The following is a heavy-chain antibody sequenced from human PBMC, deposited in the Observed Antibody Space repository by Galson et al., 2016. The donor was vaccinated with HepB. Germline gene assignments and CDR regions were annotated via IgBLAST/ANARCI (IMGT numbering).Heavy chain of an antibody. J-gene: IGHJ4*02. CDR1: GFTFSDYV. CDR2: ISGSGGST. CDR3: ARDDRATVTPYYFDY. Sequence: SLRLSCAASGFTFSDYVISWVRQAPGKGLEWVSLISGSGGSTYYADSVKGRFTISRDNSKNTLYLQMNSLRAEDTAVYYCARDDRATVTPYYFDYWGQGTLVTVSS. V-gene: IGHV3-23*01. D-gene: IGHD4-17*01.